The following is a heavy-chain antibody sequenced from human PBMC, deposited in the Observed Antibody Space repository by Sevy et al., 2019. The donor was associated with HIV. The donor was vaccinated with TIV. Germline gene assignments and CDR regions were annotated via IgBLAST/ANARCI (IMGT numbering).Heavy chain of an antibody. CDR1: GDSVSRTDVA. J-gene: IGHJ3*01. CDR3: ARQKNSGFDV. D-gene: IGHD6-19*01. V-gene: IGHV6-1*01. Sequence: SQTLSLTCAISGDSVSRTDVAWNWIRQSPSRGLEWLGRTWYASKWYNDYAISVKSRLTINPDTTRNQVSLHLSSVTPDDTAVYYCARQKNSGFDVWGQGTVVTVSS. CDR2: TWYASKWYN.